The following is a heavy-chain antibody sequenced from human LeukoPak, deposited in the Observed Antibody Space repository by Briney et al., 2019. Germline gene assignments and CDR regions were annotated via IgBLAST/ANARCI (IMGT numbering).Heavy chain of an antibody. J-gene: IGHJ4*02. CDR2: IYYTGST. CDR1: GGSISSYY. V-gene: IGHV4-59*01. CDR3: ARWGSIAVARFDY. Sequence: SETPSLTCTVSGGSISSYYWSWIRQPPGKGLEWIGYIYYTGSTNYNPSLTSRVNISVDTSKNQFSLNLTPVTAADTAVYYCARWGSIAVARFDYWGQGTLVTVSS. D-gene: IGHD6-6*01.